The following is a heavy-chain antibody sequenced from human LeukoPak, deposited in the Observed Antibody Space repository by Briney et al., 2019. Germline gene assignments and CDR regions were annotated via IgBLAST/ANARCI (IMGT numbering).Heavy chain of an antibody. Sequence: ASVKVSCKASGGTFSSYASSWVRQAPGQGLEWMGGIIPIFGTANYAQKFQGRVTITADESTSTAYMELSSLRSEDTAVYYCARDGGYYDSSGYAIVDVWGQGTTVTVSS. CDR3: ARDGGYYDSSGYAIVDV. CDR1: GGTFSSYA. CDR2: IIPIFGTA. D-gene: IGHD3-22*01. J-gene: IGHJ6*02. V-gene: IGHV1-69*13.